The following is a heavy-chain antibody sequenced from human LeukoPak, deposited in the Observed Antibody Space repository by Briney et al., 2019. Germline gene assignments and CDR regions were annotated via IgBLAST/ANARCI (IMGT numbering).Heavy chain of an antibody. CDR2: ISGSGDST. J-gene: IGHJ4*02. CDR1: GFTFSNYA. CDR3: AKDETVSGGY. D-gene: IGHD1-14*01. V-gene: IGHV3-23*01. Sequence: GGSLRLSCAASGFTFSNYAMRWVRQAPGKGLEWVSAISGSGDSTYYADSVKGRFTISRDNSKNTLYLQMNSLRAEDTAVYYCAKDETVSGGYWGQGTLVTVSS.